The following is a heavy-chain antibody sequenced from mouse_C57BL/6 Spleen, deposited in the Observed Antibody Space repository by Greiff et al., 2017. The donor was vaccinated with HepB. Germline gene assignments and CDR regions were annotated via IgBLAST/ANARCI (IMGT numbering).Heavy chain of an antibody. CDR3: TPYYYGNAY. CDR2: IRLKSDNYAT. CDR1: GFTFSNYW. D-gene: IGHD1-1*01. J-gene: IGHJ3*01. V-gene: IGHV6-3*01. Sequence: EVQRVESGGGLVQPGGSMKLSCVASGFTFSNYWMNWVRQSPEKGLEWVAQIRLKSDNYATHYAESVKGRFTISRDDSKSSVYLQMNNLRAEDTGIYYCTPYYYGNAYWGQGTLVTVSA.